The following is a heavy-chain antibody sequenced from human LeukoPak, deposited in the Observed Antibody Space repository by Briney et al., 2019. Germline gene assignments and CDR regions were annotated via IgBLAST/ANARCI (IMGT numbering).Heavy chain of an antibody. CDR1: GFTFSSYS. CDR3: ARESRSSGWSGGGDLGLGY. V-gene: IGHV3-21*01. Sequence: KPGGSLRLSCAASGFTFSSYSMNWVRQAPGKGLEWVSSISSSSSYIYYADSVKGRFTISRDNAKNSLYLQMNSLRAEDTAVYYCARESRSSGWSGGGDLGLGYWGQGTLVTVSS. J-gene: IGHJ4*02. CDR2: ISSSSSYI. D-gene: IGHD6-19*01.